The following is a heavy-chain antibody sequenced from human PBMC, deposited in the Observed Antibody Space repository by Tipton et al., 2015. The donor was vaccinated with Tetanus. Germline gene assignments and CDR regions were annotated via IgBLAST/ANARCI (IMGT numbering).Heavy chain of an antibody. D-gene: IGHD2-2*02. Sequence: QSGAEVKKPGASVKVSCKASGYTFTGYYMHWVRQAPGQGLEWMGWINPNSGGTNYAQKFQGRVTMTRDTSISTAYMELSRLRSDDTAVYYCARVNTRRARNYYYGMDVWGQGTTVTVSS. J-gene: IGHJ6*02. CDR1: GYTFTGYY. CDR2: INPNSGGT. CDR3: ARVNTRRARNYYYGMDV. V-gene: IGHV1-2*02.